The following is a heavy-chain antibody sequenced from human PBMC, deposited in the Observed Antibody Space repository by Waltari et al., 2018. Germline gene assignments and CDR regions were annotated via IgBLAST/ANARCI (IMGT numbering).Heavy chain of an antibody. CDR1: GFHVRSHN. Sequence: EVQLVVSGGAWIQPGGSLRLSFAPYGFHVRSHNMNWVRQAPGKGLGWVSVIYTGGSTYDADSVKGRFAISRDTSKNTLSLQMDSLRAEDTAVYYCARGGTIGATHLDFWGQGTLVTVSS. D-gene: IGHD1-26*01. CDR3: ARGGTIGATHLDF. CDR2: IYTGGST. J-gene: IGHJ4*02. V-gene: IGHV3-53*01.